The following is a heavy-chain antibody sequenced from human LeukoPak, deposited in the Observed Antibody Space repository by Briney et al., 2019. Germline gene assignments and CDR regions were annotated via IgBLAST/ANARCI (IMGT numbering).Heavy chain of an antibody. J-gene: IGHJ4*01. CDR3: ARLRDYDSAGYSIDY. CDR2: IYPGDSET. Sequence: GESLKISCKGSGYSYGGYWVSLVRQMPGKALEFMGIIYPGDSETRYSPSFQGLVTISVDKSISTAYLHWSSLKASDTAMYYCARLRDYDSAGYSIDYWGEGTLVTVSS. D-gene: IGHD3-22*01. CDR1: GYSYGGYW. V-gene: IGHV5-51*01.